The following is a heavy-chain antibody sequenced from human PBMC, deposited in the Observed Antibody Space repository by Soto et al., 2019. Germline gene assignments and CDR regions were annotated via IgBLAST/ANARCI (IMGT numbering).Heavy chain of an antibody. CDR1: GFTFSNYA. CDR3: AKERLARGFDY. CDR2: ISGGGDST. V-gene: IGHV3-23*01. Sequence: EVQLLDSGGGLVQPGGSLRLSCAASGFTFSNYAMNWVRQAPGKGLEWVLGISGGGDSTNYADSVKGGFTISRDNSKNTLFLQMNSLRAEDTAVYYCAKERLARGFDYWGQGTLVTVSS. J-gene: IGHJ4*02.